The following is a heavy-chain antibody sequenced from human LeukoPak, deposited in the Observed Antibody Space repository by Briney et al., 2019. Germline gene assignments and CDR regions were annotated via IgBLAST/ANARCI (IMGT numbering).Heavy chain of an antibody. D-gene: IGHD6-13*01. Sequence: GASVKVSCKASGYTFTSYAMHWVRQAPGQRLEWMGWINAGNGNTKYSQEFQGRVTMTRDMSTSTVYMELSSLRSEDTAVYYCARREEAAAGTPFDPWGQGTLVTVSS. V-gene: IGHV1-3*03. CDR2: INAGNGNT. CDR3: ARREEAAAGTPFDP. J-gene: IGHJ5*02. CDR1: GYTFTSYA.